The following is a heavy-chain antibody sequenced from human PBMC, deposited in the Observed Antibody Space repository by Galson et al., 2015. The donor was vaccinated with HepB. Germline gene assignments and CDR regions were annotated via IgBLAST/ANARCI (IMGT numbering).Heavy chain of an antibody. CDR1: GFRFSIFA. Sequence: SLRLSCAAPGFRFSIFAMSWVRQAPGKGLEWVSSISSGSGNTYYADSVKGRFTISRDDSKNTLYLQVNSLRAEDTALYHCVRGIFNFDSWGQGTLVTVSS. CDR2: ISSGSGNT. D-gene: IGHD3-10*01. J-gene: IGHJ4*02. CDR3: VRGIFNFDS. V-gene: IGHV3-23*01.